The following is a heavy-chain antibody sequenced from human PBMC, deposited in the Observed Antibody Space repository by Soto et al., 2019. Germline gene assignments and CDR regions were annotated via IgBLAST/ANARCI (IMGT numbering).Heavy chain of an antibody. CDR2: IRSKANSYAT. CDR1: GFTFSGSA. V-gene: IGHV3-73*02. Sequence: EVQLVESGGGLVQPGGSLKLSCAASGFTFSGSAMHWVRQASGKGLEWVGRIRSKANSYATAYAASVKGRFTISRDDSKNTAYLQMNSLKTEDTAVYYCTRQPAALYKNSNWFDPWGQGTLVTVSS. CDR3: TRQPAALYKNSNWFDP. J-gene: IGHJ5*02. D-gene: IGHD2-2*01.